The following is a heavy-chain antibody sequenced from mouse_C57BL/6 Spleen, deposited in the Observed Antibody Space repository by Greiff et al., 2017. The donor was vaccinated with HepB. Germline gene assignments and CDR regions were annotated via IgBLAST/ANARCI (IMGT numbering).Heavy chain of an antibody. CDR2: INPEDGET. J-gene: IGHJ4*01. Sequence: EVQLQQSGAELVKPGASVKLSCTASGFNINDYYMHWVKQRTEQGLEWIGRINPEDGETKTAPKFQGKATITADTSSNTAYLQLSSLTSEDTAVYYCARETGTYYYAMDYWGQGTSVTVSS. V-gene: IGHV14-2*01. CDR3: ARETGTYYYAMDY. CDR1: GFNINDYY. D-gene: IGHD4-1*01.